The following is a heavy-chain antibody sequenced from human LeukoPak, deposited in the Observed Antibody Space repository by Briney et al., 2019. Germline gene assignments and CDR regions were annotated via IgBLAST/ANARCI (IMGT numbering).Heavy chain of an antibody. CDR3: ARAYCGGDCYPDY. V-gene: IGHV3-9*01. CDR2: ISWNSGSI. J-gene: IGHJ4*02. D-gene: IGHD2-21*02. CDR1: GFTFDDYA. Sequence: GRSLRLSCAASGFTFDDYAMHWVRHAPGKGLEWVSGISWNSGSIGYADSVKGRFTISRDNAKNSLYLQMNSLKTEDTAVYYCARAYCGGDCYPDYWGQGTLVTVSS.